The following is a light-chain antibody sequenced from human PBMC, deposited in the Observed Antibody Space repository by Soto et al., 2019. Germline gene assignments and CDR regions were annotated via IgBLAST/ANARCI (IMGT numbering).Light chain of an antibody. CDR3: QQAKSLPLT. Sequence: DIQMTQSPSSLSASVGDRVTITCRASQDISTYLAWYQQKPGRAPKVLIRATSTLQSGVPSRFSGRGFETDFILAISNLQTEDSATYYWQQAKSLPLTVGGGTKVAIK. J-gene: IGKJ4*01. V-gene: IGKV1-12*01. CDR1: QDISTY. CDR2: ATS.